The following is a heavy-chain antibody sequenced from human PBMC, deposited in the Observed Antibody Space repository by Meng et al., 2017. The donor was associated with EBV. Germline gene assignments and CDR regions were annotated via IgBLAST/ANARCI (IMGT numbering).Heavy chain of an antibody. J-gene: IGHJ4*02. D-gene: IGHD6-19*01. CDR2: INPNSGGT. CDR3: VRVGIAVAGTGDY. V-gene: IGHV1-2*06. CDR1: GYTFTGYY. Sequence: GQLVQSGAEVKKPGASVKVSCKASGYTFTGYYMHWVRQAPGQGLEWMGRINPNSGGTNYAQKFQGRVTMTRDTSISTAYMELSRLRSDDTAVYYCVRVGIAVAGTGDYWGQGTLVTVSS.